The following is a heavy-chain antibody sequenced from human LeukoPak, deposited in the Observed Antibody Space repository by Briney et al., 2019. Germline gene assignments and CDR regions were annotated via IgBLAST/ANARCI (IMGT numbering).Heavy chain of an antibody. CDR1: GFTFSSYA. CDR2: ISGSGGST. V-gene: IGHV3-23*01. Sequence: PGGSLRLSCAASGFTFSSYAMSWVRQAPGKGLEWVSAISGSGGSTYYADSVKGRFTISRDNSKNTLYLQMNSLRAEDTAVYYCAKDGDIVVVPAATDFDYWGQGTLVTVSS. CDR3: AKDGDIVVVPAATDFDY. D-gene: IGHD2-2*01. J-gene: IGHJ4*02.